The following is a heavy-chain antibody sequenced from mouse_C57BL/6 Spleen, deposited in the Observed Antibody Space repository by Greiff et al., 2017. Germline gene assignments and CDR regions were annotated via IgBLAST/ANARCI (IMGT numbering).Heavy chain of an antibody. D-gene: IGHD4-1*01. Sequence: QVQLQQSGAELMKPGASVKLSCKATGYTFPGYWIEWVKQRPGHGLEWIGEILPGSGSTNYNEKFKGKATFTADTSSNTAYMQLSSLTTVDSAICYCARSLTPPFSYWGQGTLVTVSA. CDR2: ILPGSGST. J-gene: IGHJ3*01. CDR1: GYTFPGYW. V-gene: IGHV1-9*01. CDR3: ARSLTPPFSY.